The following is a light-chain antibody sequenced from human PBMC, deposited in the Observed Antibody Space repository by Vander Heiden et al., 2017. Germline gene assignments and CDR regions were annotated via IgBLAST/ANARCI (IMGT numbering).Light chain of an antibody. CDR2: KAS. V-gene: IGKV1-5*03. Sequence: IQMTQSSSTLTAAVGYRVTITCRASQSISSWLAWYQQKPGKAPKLLIYKASSLESGVPSRFSGSGSGTEFTLTISSLQPDDFATYYCQQYNSYSYTFGQGTKLEIK. CDR1: QSISSW. CDR3: QQYNSYSYT. J-gene: IGKJ2*01.